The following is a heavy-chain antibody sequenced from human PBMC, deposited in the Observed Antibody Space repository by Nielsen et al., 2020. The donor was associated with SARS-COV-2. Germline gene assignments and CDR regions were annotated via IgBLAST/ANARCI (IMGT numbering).Heavy chain of an antibody. V-gene: IGHV4-61*01. D-gene: IGHD1-1*01. CDR3: ARDTTGWFDP. J-gene: IGHJ5*02. Sequence: SETLSPPRTVSRGSLRSGSYYWSWIRQPPGKGLEWIGYIYYSGSTNYNPSLKSRVTISVDTSKNQFSLKLSSVTAADTAVYYCARDTTGWFDPWGQGTLVTVSS. CDR2: IYYSGST. CDR1: RGSLRSGSYY.